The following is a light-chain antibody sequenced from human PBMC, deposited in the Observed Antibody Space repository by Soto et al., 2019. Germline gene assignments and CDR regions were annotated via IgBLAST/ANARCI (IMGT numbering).Light chain of an antibody. CDR2: DDS. Sequence: SYELTQSPSVSVAPDQTAKIPCGGNNIGIKSVQWYQQKPGQAPVLVVYDDSDRPSGIPERFSGFNSGNTATLTISRVEAGDEADYYCQVWDSSDDNWVFGGGTKLTVL. CDR3: QVWDSSDDNWV. J-gene: IGLJ3*02. CDR1: NIGIKS. V-gene: IGLV3-21*02.